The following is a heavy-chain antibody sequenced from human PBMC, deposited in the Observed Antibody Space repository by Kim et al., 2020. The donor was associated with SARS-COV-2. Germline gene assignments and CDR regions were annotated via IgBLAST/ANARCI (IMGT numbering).Heavy chain of an antibody. V-gene: IGHV3-15*01. Sequence: APVKGRFTISRDDSKNTLYLQMNSLKTEDTAVYYCTTSGYSYGDVDAFDIWGQGTMVTVSS. CDR3: TTSGYSYGDVDAFDI. D-gene: IGHD5-18*01. J-gene: IGHJ3*02.